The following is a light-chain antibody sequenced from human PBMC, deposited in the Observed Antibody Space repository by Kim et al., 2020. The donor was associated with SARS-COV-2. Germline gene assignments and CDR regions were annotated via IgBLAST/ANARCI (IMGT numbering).Light chain of an antibody. CDR1: SSDVGGYNY. CDR2: DVS. J-gene: IGLJ2*01. CDR3: SSYTSVVV. V-gene: IGLV2-14*03. Sequence: SPGQSITISCTGTSSDVGGYNYVSWYQQHPGKAPKLMIYDVSNRPSGVSNRFSGSKSGNTASLTISGLQAEDEADYYCSSYTSVVVFGGGTKLTVL.